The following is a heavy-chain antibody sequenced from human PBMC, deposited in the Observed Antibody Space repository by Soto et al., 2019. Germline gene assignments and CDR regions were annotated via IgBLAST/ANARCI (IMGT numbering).Heavy chain of an antibody. J-gene: IGHJ4*02. CDR3: VSWVSAHFDY. V-gene: IGHV3-23*01. D-gene: IGHD3-16*01. CDR1: RYTFESHG. Sequence: HPGGSLRLSCVVSRYTFESHGLSWVRQAPGKGLEWVSTIDSTGANTHYADSVRGRFTISRDNSRNTLHLQMHDLRADDTALYYCVSWVSAHFDYWGQGTLVTVS. CDR2: IDSTGANT.